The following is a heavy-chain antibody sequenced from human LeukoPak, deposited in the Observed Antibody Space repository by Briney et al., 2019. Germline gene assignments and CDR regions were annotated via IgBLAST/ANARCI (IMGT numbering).Heavy chain of an antibody. CDR3: AKGEYYSIPD. J-gene: IGHJ1*01. D-gene: IGHD2-21*01. V-gene: IGHV3-30*18. CDR2: ISYDGSK. Sequence: GGSLRLSCAASGFTFSSYGMHWVRQAPGKGLEWVAVISYDGSKYYADSVKGRFTISRDNSKNTLYLQMNSLRAEDTAVYYCAKGEYYSIPDWGQFTLVNVSS. CDR1: GFTFSSYG.